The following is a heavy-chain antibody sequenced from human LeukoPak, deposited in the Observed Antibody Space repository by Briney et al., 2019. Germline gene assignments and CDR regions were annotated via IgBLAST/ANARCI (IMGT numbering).Heavy chain of an antibody. CDR1: GFTFSSYA. V-gene: IGHV3-23*01. J-gene: IGHJ4*02. CDR2: ISGSDGYT. Sequence: PGGSLRLPCAASGFTFSSYALSWVRQAPGKGLDCVSVISGSDGYTYYADSVKGRFTISRDNSKNTLYLQMNSLRAEDTAIYYCAKQDTSMDYFDYWGRGTLVSVSS. CDR3: AKQDTSMDYFDY. D-gene: IGHD5-18*01.